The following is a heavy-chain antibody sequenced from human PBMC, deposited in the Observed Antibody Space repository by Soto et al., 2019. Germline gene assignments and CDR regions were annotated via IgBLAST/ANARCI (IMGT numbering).Heavy chain of an antibody. Sequence: ASVKVSCKASGYTFTSYGISWVRQAPGQGLEWKGWISAYNGNTNYAQKLQGRVTMTTDTSTSTAYMELRSLRSDDTAVYYCARGQYYYDSSGYYYPYYYYGMDVWGQGTTVTVSS. V-gene: IGHV1-18*01. CDR3: ARGQYYYDSSGYYYPYYYYGMDV. D-gene: IGHD3-22*01. J-gene: IGHJ6*02. CDR2: ISAYNGNT. CDR1: GYTFTSYG.